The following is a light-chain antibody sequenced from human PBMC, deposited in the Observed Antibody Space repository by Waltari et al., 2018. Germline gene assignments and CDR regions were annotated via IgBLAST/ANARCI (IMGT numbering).Light chain of an antibody. Sequence: SSVVTHPLTVSVAPAQTARITYGGKYTGNKTGHCYQQKPGPAPVLVVYDDRDRPPGIPERFSGSKSANTATLTITGVVAGDEADYYCQVWDTSTDHVVFGGGTKLTVL. V-gene: IGLV3-21*02. CDR1: YTGNKT. J-gene: IGLJ2*01. CDR3: QVWDTSTDHVV. CDR2: DDR.